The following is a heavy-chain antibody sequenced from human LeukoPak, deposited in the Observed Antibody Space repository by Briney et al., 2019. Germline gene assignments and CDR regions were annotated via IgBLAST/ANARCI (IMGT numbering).Heavy chain of an antibody. J-gene: IGHJ4*02. D-gene: IGHD6-13*01. CDR2: ISVHNGHT. CDR3: ATALAAARGYFDY. Sequence: ASVKVSCKASGYTFRTYGISWVRQAPGQGLEWMGWISVHNGHTNSAQKFQGRVTMTTDTSTTTAYMELRSLRSDDTAVYYCATALAAARGYFDYWGQGTLVTVSS. V-gene: IGHV1-18*01. CDR1: GYTFRTYG.